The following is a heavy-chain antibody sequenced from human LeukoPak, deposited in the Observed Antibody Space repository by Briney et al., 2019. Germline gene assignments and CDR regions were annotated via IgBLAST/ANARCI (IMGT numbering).Heavy chain of an antibody. J-gene: IGHJ4*02. V-gene: IGHV3-7*04. D-gene: IGHD4-17*01. CDR3: ARTTRYYFDY. CDR2: IKQDRSEK. Sequence: PGGSLRLFCAAAGFLFSSNWMSRVRHAPGQGPEWVANIKQDRSEKYCVDSVKGRFTISRDNATNSPYLQMTSLRAEDTAVYYCARTTRYYFDYWGQGTLVTVSS. CDR1: GFLFSSNW.